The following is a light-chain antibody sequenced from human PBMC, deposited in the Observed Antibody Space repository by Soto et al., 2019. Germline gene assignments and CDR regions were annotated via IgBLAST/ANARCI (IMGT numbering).Light chain of an antibody. V-gene: IGKV4-1*01. CDR2: WAS. J-gene: IGKJ2*01. CDR1: QNLLYSSNNKNY. CDR3: QQYYNVPVT. Sequence: DIVMTQSPESLAVSLGERATINCKSSQNLLYSSNNKNYLAWYQQKPGQPPKLLIFWASSRESGVPDRFSGSGSGTDFTLTISSLQAEDVAVYYCQQYYNVPVTFGQGTKLEIK.